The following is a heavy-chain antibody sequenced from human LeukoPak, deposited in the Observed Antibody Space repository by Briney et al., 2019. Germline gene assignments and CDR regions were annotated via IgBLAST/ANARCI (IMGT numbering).Heavy chain of an antibody. Sequence: SETLSLTCTVSGGSISSGDYYWSWIRQPPGKGLEWIGYIYYSGSTYYSPSLKSRVTISVDTSKNQFSLKLSSVTAADTAVYYCARVGYYYDSSGYYTYFDYWGQGTLVTVSS. V-gene: IGHV4-30-4*08. CDR1: GGSISSGDYY. CDR2: IYYSGST. CDR3: ARVGYYYDSSGYYTYFDY. J-gene: IGHJ4*02. D-gene: IGHD3-22*01.